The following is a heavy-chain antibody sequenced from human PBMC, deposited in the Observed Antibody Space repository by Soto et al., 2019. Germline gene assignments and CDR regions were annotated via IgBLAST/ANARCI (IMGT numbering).Heavy chain of an antibody. J-gene: IGHJ3*02. CDR1: GFSFSAYA. CDR3: AKDLIAGNGVWEAFDM. CDR2: LVGSGADK. V-gene: IGHV3-23*01. D-gene: IGHD2-8*01. Sequence: EVQLLESGGGLVQPGGSLRLSCAASGFSFSAYAMNWVRQAPGKGLQWVSGLVGSGADKNYADSVRGRFTVSRDNSKNTMYLQMNSLRDEDTAVYYCAKDLIAGNGVWEAFDMWGRGTKVTVSS.